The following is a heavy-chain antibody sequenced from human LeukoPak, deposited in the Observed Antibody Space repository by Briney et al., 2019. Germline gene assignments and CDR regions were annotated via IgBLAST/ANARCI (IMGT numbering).Heavy chain of an antibody. CDR3: TKKTPYCDSSGALDY. CDR2: ISGSGGST. D-gene: IGHD3-22*01. Sequence: GGSLRLSCTASGFTFSNYAMTWVRQAPGKGLEWLSVISGSGGSTYHADSVKGRFTISRDNSKNTLFLQMNSLRAEDTAVYYCTKKTPYCDSSGALDYWGQGTLVTVSS. V-gene: IGHV3-23*01. CDR1: GFTFSNYA. J-gene: IGHJ4*02.